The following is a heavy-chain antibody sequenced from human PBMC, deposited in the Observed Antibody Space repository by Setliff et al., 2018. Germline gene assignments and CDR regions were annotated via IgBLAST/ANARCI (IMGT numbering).Heavy chain of an antibody. D-gene: IGHD3-3*01. V-gene: IGHV1-46*01. CDR2: INPSGGST. CDR3: ARDARDFWSGYSSHEGFDP. CDR1: GGTFSSYA. Sequence: GASVKVSCKASGGTFSSYAISWVRQAPGQGLEWMGIINPSGGSTSYAQKFQGRVTMTRDTSTSTVYMELSSLRSEDTAVYYCARDARDFWSGYSSHEGFDPWGQGTLGTAPQ. J-gene: IGHJ5*02.